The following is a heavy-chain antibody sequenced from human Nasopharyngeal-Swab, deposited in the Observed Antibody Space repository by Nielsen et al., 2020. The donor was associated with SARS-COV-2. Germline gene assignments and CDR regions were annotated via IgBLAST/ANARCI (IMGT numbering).Heavy chain of an antibody. CDR3: ARLGGVVAGPLYYFDY. J-gene: IGHJ4*02. Sequence: GSLRLSCTVPGGSISSSSYYWGWIRQPPGKGLEWIGSIYYSGSTYYNPSLKSRVTISVDTSKNQFSLKLSSVTAADTAVYYCARLGGVVAGPLYYFDYWGQGTLVTVSS. CDR1: GGSISSSSYY. CDR2: IYYSGST. V-gene: IGHV4-39*07. D-gene: IGHD6-19*01.